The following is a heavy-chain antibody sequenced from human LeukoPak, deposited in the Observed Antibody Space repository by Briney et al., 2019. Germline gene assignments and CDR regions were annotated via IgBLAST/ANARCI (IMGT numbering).Heavy chain of an antibody. CDR1: GFTFSSYW. CDR2: IKQDGSEK. D-gene: IGHD3-22*01. CDR3: ARVAYYYDSAGKSLKFFYGMDV. V-gene: IGHV3-7*01. Sequence: GGSLRLSCAASGFTFSSYWMSWVRQAPGKGLEWVANIKQDGSEKYYVDSVKGRFTISRDNAKNSLYLQMNSLRAEDTVVYYCARVAYYYDSAGKSLKFFYGMDVWGQGTTVTVS. J-gene: IGHJ6*02.